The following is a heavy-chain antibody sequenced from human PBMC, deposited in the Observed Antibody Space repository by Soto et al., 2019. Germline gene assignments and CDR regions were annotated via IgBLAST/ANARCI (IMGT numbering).Heavy chain of an antibody. J-gene: IGHJ5*02. V-gene: IGHV4-39*01. CDR3: ARHSYYYDSSGYYYRNNWFDP. CDR1: GGSISGSSYY. CDR2: IYYSGST. D-gene: IGHD3-22*01. Sequence: SETLSLTCTVSGGSISGSSYYWGWIRQPPGKGLEWIGSIYYSGSTYYNPSLKSRVTISVDTSKNQFSLKLSSVTAADTAVYYCARHSYYYDSSGYYYRNNWFDPWGQGTLVTVSS.